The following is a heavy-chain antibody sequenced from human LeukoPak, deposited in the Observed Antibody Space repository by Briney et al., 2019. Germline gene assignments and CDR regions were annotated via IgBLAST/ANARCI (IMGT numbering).Heavy chain of an antibody. J-gene: IGHJ4*02. CDR2: IHPEGSEK. V-gene: IGHV3-7*04. CDR1: GFSFTNFW. CDR3: ARGDAFSGDH. Sequence: GGSLRLSCAVSGFSFTNFWMSWVRQAPGRGLEWVSNIHPEGSEKYHVESVKGRFTISRDNTKNLLFLQMNGLRVEDTAVYYCARGDAFSGDHWGQGTLVTVSS.